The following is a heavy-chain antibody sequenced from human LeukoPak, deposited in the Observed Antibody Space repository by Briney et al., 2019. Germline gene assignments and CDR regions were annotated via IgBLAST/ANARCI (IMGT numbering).Heavy chain of an antibody. Sequence: PSETLSLTCTVSGASINNYYWSWIRQPAGKGLEWTGRIHGGGSTNYNPSLKSRVTVSIDTSKNQFSLKLSSMTAADTAVYYCARDLASPPYNWFDPWGQGTLVTVSS. CDR1: GASINNYY. J-gene: IGHJ5*02. CDR3: ARDLASPPYNWFDP. D-gene: IGHD3-3*02. V-gene: IGHV4-4*07. CDR2: IHGGGST.